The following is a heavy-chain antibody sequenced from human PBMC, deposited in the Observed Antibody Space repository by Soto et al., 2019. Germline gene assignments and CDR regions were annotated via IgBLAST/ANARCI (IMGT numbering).Heavy chain of an antibody. V-gene: IGHV1-2*04. CDR1: GYTFTGYY. CDR3: ARGPGGTYYDFWSGYYPLNFDY. CDR2: INPNSGGT. Sequence: ASVNVSCKASGYTFTGYYMHWVRQAPGQGLEWMGWINPNSGGTNYAQKFQGWVTMTRDTSISTAYMELSRLRSDDTAVYYCARGPGGTYYDFWSGYYPLNFDYWGQGTLVTVSS. D-gene: IGHD3-3*01. J-gene: IGHJ4*02.